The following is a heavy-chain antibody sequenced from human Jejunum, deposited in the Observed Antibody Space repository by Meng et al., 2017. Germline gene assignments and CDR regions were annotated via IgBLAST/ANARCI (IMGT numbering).Heavy chain of an antibody. CDR3: ARGTEYSSNARYFAL. J-gene: IGHJ2*01. D-gene: IGHD2-15*01. CDR2: IKQDGSDK. Sequence: GESLKISCVASGFTFSTYWMSWVRQAPGKGLEWVANIKQDGSDKYYVDSVKGRFTISRDNAENSLFLQMNSLRDDDTAIYYCARGTEYSSNARYFALWGRGTLVTVSS. V-gene: IGHV3-7*01. CDR1: GFTFSTYW.